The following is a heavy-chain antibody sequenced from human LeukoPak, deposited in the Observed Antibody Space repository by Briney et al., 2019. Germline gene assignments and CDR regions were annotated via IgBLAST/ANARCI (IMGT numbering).Heavy chain of an antibody. J-gene: IGHJ5*02. Sequence: PGGSLRLSCAASGFTFSSYAMRWVRQAPGKGLVWVSDINGGGGSTLCADSVKGRFTISRDNSKNTLYLQMNSLRAEDTAVYYCAKQFWRAEPYHFFDPWGQGTLVTVST. CDR1: GFTFSSYA. V-gene: IGHV3-23*01. CDR3: AKQFWRAEPYHFFDP. D-gene: IGHD3-3*01. CDR2: INGGGGST.